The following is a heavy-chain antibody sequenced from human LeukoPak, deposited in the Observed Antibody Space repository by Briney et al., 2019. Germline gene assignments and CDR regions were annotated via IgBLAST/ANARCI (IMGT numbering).Heavy chain of an antibody. CDR2: IRCDGSNK. CDR1: GFTFSSYG. CDR3: AKGKGRGYSSVWLSY. D-gene: IGHD6-19*01. J-gene: IGHJ4*02. Sequence: PGGSLRLSCAASGFTFSSYGMHWVRQAPGKGLEWVAFIRCDGSNKYYADSVKGRFTISRDNSKNTLYLQMNSLRAEDTAVYYCAKGKGRGYSSVWLSYWGQGTLVTVSS. V-gene: IGHV3-30*02.